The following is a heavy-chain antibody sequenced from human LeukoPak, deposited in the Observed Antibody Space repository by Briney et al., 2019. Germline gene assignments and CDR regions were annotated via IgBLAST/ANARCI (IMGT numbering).Heavy chain of an antibody. CDR1: GGSISSYY. Sequence: PSETLSLSCTVSGGSISSYYWSWIRQPAGKGLEWIGRIYTSGSTNYNPSLKSRVTMSVDTSKNQFSLKLSSVTAADTAVYYCARGVLRFLEWFLDYWGQGTLVTVSS. D-gene: IGHD3-3*01. V-gene: IGHV4-4*07. CDR2: IYTSGST. J-gene: IGHJ4*02. CDR3: ARGVLRFLEWFLDY.